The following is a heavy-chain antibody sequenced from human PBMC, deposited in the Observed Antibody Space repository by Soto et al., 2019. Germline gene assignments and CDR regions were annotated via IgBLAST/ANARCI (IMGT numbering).Heavy chain of an antibody. D-gene: IGHD5-12*01. J-gene: IGHJ3*02. Sequence: PGESLKISCKGSGYSFTSYWIGWVRQMPGKGLEWMGIIYPGDSDTRYSPSFQGQVTISADKSISTAYLQWSSLKASDTAMYYCARPNRDGYNSHDAFDIWGQGTMVTVS. CDR2: IYPGDSDT. V-gene: IGHV5-51*01. CDR1: GYSFTSYW. CDR3: ARPNRDGYNSHDAFDI.